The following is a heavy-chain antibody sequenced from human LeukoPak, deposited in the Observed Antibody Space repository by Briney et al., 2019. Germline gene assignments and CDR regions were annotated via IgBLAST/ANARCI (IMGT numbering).Heavy chain of an antibody. CDR2: ISYDGSNK. Sequence: PGGSLRLSCAASGFTFNSYGMHWVRQAPGKGLEWVAVISYDGSNKYYADFVKGRFTFSRDNSKNTVHLQMNSLRAEDTAVYYCARGRSRERAYGMDVWGPGTTVTVSS. V-gene: IGHV3-30-3*01. CDR3: ARGRSRERAYGMDV. CDR1: GFTFNSYG. D-gene: IGHD6-6*01. J-gene: IGHJ6*02.